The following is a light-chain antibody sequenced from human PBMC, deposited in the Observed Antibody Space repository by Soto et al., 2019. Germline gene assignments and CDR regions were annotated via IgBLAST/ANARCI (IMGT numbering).Light chain of an antibody. Sequence: QSALTQPRSVSGSPEQSVTISCTGTSSDVGTYNYVSWYQQHPGKAPKVMIYDVSKRPSGVPDRFSGSKSGNTASLTISGLQAEDEADYYCCSYAGSYPIVFGTGTKVTVL. CDR2: DVS. V-gene: IGLV2-11*01. CDR1: SSDVGTYNY. CDR3: CSYAGSYPIV. J-gene: IGLJ1*01.